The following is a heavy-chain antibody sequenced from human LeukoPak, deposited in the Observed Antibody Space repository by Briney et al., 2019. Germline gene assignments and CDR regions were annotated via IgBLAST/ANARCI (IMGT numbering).Heavy chain of an antibody. D-gene: IGHD3-10*01. V-gene: IGHV3-23*03. CDR3: ARGAHYYGSGTLFDY. J-gene: IGHJ4*02. CDR2: IYSGGST. Sequence: GGSLRLSCAASGLTFSSYAMSWVRQAPGKGLEWVSVIYSGGSTYYVDSVKGRFTISRDNSKNTLYLQMNSLRAEDTAVYYCARGAHYYGSGTLFDYWGQGTLVTVSS. CDR1: GLTFSSYA.